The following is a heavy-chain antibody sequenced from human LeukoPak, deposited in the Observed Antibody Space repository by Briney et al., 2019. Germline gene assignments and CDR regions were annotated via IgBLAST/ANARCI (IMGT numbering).Heavy chain of an antibody. Sequence: KSGGSLRLSCAASGFPFSPYTMSWVRQAPGKGLEWVSSITISNTYIYYADSVKGRFTISRDNSKNTLYLQMNSLRAEDTAVYYCARDRFSSGAAYFDYWGQGTLVTVSS. CDR3: ARDRFSSGAAYFDY. CDR2: ITISNTYI. V-gene: IGHV3-21*01. J-gene: IGHJ4*02. D-gene: IGHD6-19*01. CDR1: GFPFSPYT.